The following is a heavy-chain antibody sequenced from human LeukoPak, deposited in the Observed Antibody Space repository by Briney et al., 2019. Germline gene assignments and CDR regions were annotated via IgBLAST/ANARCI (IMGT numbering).Heavy chain of an antibody. CDR3: SQGRYYYDSSGYGTLDY. CDR2: INPNSGGT. J-gene: IGHJ4*02. V-gene: IGHV1-2*02. Sequence: GASVKVSCKASGYTFTGYYMHWVRQAPGQGLEWMGWINPNSGGTNYAQKFQGRVTMTRDTSISTAYMELSRLRSDDTAVYYCSQGRYYYDSSGYGTLDYWGQGTLVTVSS. D-gene: IGHD3-22*01. CDR1: GYTFTGYY.